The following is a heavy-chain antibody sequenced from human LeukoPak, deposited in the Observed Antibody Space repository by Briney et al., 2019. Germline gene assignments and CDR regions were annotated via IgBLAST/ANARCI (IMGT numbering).Heavy chain of an antibody. CDR2: ISDSGGST. Sequence: PGGSLRLSCAASGFTFSSYSMNWVRQAPGKGLEWVSAISDSGGSTYYADSVKGRFTISRDNSKNTLYLQMNSLRAEDTAVYYCAKTYCSGGSCYYYYGMDVWGQGTTVTVSS. CDR1: GFTFSSYS. J-gene: IGHJ6*02. CDR3: AKTYCSGGSCYYYYGMDV. D-gene: IGHD2-15*01. V-gene: IGHV3-23*01.